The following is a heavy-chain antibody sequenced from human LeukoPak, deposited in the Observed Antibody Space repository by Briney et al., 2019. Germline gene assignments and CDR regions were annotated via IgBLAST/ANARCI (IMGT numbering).Heavy chain of an antibody. Sequence: ASVKVSCKASGYTFTSYAMHWVRQAPGQRLEWMGWINAGNGNTKYSQKFQGRVTITRDTSASTAYTELSSLRSEDTAVYYCARAAGYCSGGSCYLNWFDPWGQGTLVTVSS. J-gene: IGHJ5*02. D-gene: IGHD2-15*01. CDR2: INAGNGNT. V-gene: IGHV1-3*01. CDR3: ARAAGYCSGGSCYLNWFDP. CDR1: GYTFTSYA.